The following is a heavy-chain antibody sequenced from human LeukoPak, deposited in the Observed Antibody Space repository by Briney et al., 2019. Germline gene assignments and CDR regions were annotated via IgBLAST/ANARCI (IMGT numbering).Heavy chain of an antibody. CDR1: GFTFSSYW. Sequence: GGSLRLSCAASGFTFSSYWMSWVRQAPGKGLEWVANIEQDGSEKYYVDSVKGRFTISRDNAKNSLYLQMNSLRAEDTAVYYCARSDRYCSSTSCPMDYYYYYMDVWGKGTTVTVSS. D-gene: IGHD2-2*01. V-gene: IGHV3-7*01. CDR2: IEQDGSEK. J-gene: IGHJ6*03. CDR3: ARSDRYCSSTSCPMDYYYYYMDV.